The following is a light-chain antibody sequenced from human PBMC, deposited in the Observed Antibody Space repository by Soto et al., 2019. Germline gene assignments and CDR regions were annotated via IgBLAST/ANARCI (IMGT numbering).Light chain of an antibody. CDR3: TSYVGNDIWV. Sequence: QSALTQPPSASGSPGQSVTISCTGTSSDVGAYKYVSWYQQYPGKAPKLMIYEVTKRPSGLPDRFSGSKSGNTASLTVSGLQAEDEADYCCTSYVGNDIWVFGGGTKLTVL. J-gene: IGLJ3*02. CDR2: EVT. CDR1: SSDVGAYKY. V-gene: IGLV2-8*01.